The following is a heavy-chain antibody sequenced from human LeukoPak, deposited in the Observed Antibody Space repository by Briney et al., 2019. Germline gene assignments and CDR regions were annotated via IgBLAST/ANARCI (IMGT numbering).Heavy chain of an antibody. V-gene: IGHV3-23*01. J-gene: IGHJ6*03. CDR1: GFTFNNYV. CDR3: ARRGLDYYYMDV. Sequence: GGSLRLSCAASGFTFNNYVMSWVRQAPGKGLEWVSAMGGGGTTYYADYVKGRFTISRDTSKNTLYLQMNSLRAEDTAVYYCARRGLDYYYMDVWGKGTTVTVSS. CDR2: MGGGGTT.